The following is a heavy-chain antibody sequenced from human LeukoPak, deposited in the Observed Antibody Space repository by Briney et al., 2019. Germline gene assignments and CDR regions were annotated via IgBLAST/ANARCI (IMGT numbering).Heavy chain of an antibody. J-gene: IGHJ4*02. CDR1: GFTFSSYA. CDR3: AKVAPYYYDSSGYYGQGFDY. V-gene: IGHV3-23*01. Sequence: GGSLRLSCAASGFTFSSYAMSWVRRAPGKGLEWVSAISGSGGSTYYADSVKGRFTISRDNSKNTLYLQMNSLRAEDTAVYYCAKVAPYYYDSSGYYGQGFDYWGQGTLVTVSS. CDR2: ISGSGGST. D-gene: IGHD3-22*01.